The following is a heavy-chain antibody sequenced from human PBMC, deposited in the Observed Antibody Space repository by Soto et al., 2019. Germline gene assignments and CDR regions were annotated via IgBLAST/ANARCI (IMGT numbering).Heavy chain of an antibody. D-gene: IGHD6-19*01. V-gene: IGHV1-69*13. J-gene: IGHJ6*02. CDR1: GGTFSSYA. CDR2: IIPIFGTA. Sequence: SVKVSCKASGGTFSSYAISWVRQAPGQGLEWMGGIIPIFGTANYAQKFQGRVTITADESTSTAYMELSSLRSEDTAVYYCARDLRSHRAVAGTSYYYGMDVWGQGTKVTVSS. CDR3: ARDLRSHRAVAGTSYYYGMDV.